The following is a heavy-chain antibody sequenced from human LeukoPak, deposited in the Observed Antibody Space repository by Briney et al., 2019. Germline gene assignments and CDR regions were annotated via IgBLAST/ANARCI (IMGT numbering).Heavy chain of an antibody. CDR2: INPNSGGT. D-gene: IGHD6-13*01. V-gene: IGHV1-2*02. J-gene: IGHJ5*02. Sequence: GSPVKVSCKASGGTFSSYAISWVRQAPGQGLEWMGWINPNSGGTNYAQKFQGTVTMTRDTSISTAYIELSRLRSDEHAAYYCARVKRGYIAAAGLTGFDPWGQGTLVTVSS. CDR1: GGTFSSYA. CDR3: ARVKRGYIAAAGLTGFDP.